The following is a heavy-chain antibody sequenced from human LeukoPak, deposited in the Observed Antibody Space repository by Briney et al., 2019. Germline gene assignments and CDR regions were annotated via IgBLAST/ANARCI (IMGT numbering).Heavy chain of an antibody. V-gene: IGHV4-4*02. J-gene: IGHJ3*02. CDR2: IYHSGST. D-gene: IGHD2-2*01. CDR3: ARVRCSSSSCLVFDAYDI. CDR1: GGSISSSNW. Sequence: KPSGTLSHTCAVSGGSISSSNWWSWVRQPPGKGLEWIGEIYHSGSTNYNPSLKSRVTISVDKSRNQFSLKLSSVTAADTAVYYCARVRCSSSSCLVFDAYDIWGQGTTVTVSS.